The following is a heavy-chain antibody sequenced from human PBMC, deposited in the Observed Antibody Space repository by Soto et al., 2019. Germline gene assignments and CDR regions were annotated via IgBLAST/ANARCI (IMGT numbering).Heavy chain of an antibody. D-gene: IGHD3-10*01. V-gene: IGHV3-30*18. J-gene: IGHJ4*02. CDR3: AKDPGGSGSQIAYLFDY. Sequence: QVQLVESGGGVVQPGRSLRLSCAASGFTFSSYGMHWVRQAPGKGLEWVAVISYDGSNKYYADSVKGRFTISRDNSKNTLYLQMNSPRAEDTAVYYCAKDPGGSGSQIAYLFDYWGQGTLVTVSS. CDR2: ISYDGSNK. CDR1: GFTFSSYG.